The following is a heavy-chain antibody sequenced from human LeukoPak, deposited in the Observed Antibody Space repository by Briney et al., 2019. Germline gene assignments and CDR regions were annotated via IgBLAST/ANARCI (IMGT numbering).Heavy chain of an antibody. V-gene: IGHV3-66*01. D-gene: IGHD3/OR15-3a*01. J-gene: IGHJ4*02. CDR2: IHIGNGT. Sequence: GGSLRLSCAASGFIVSSNDMSWVRQAPGEGLEWVSIIHIGNGTSYADSVKDRFTISRDNSKNTLYLLMNGLRAEDTAVYYCAADWPLDYWGQGTLVTVSS. CDR3: AADWPLDY. CDR1: GFIVSSND.